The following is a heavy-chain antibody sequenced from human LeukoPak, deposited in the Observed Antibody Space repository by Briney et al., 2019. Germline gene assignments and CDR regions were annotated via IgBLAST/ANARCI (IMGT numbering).Heavy chain of an antibody. Sequence: GGSLRLSCAASGFTFSTYSMNWVRQAPGKGLEWVANIKQDGSEKYYVDSVKGRFTISRDNAKNSLFLQMNSLRAEDTAVYYCARDTRTFDYWGQGTLVTVSS. CDR1: GFTFSTYS. V-gene: IGHV3-7*01. J-gene: IGHJ4*02. CDR2: IKQDGSEK. D-gene: IGHD1-26*01. CDR3: ARDTRTFDY.